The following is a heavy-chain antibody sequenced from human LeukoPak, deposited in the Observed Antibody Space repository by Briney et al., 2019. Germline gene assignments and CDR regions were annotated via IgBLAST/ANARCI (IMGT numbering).Heavy chain of an antibody. CDR3: ARGASDIVVVPAARRTYYFDY. CDR1: GGSISSSSYY. CDR2: IYYSGST. J-gene: IGHJ4*02. V-gene: IGHV4-39*07. Sequence: SETLSLTCTVSGGSISSSSYYWGWIRQPPGKGLEWIGSIYYSGSTYYNPSLKSRVTISVDTSKNQFSLKLSSVTAADTAVYYCARGASDIVVVPAARRTYYFDYWGQGTLVTVSS. D-gene: IGHD2-2*01.